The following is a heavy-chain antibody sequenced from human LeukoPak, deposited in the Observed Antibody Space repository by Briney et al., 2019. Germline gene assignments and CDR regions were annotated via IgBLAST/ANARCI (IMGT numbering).Heavy chain of an antibody. CDR1: GGSFSGYY. J-gene: IGHJ4*02. V-gene: IGHV4-34*01. Sequence: SETLSLTCAVYGGSFSGYYWSWIRQPPGKGLVWIGEINHSGITNYNPSLKSRVTISVDTSKNQFSLKLSSVTAADTAVYYCARSRRIVVATQVPPEGGSGYWGQGTLVTVSS. CDR2: INHSGIT. D-gene: IGHD3-22*01. CDR3: ARSRRIVVATQVPPEGGSGY.